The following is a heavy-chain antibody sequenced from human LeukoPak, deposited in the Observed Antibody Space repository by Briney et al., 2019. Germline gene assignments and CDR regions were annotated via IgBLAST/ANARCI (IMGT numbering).Heavy chain of an antibody. CDR2: IYTSGST. CDR3: AREGDYYYYMDV. J-gene: IGHJ6*03. CDR1: GGSISSGSYY. Sequence: SQTLSLTCTVSGGSISSGSYYWSWIRQPAGKGLEWIGRIYTSGSTNYNASLKSRVTISVDTSKNQFSLKLSSVTAADTAVYYCAREGDYYYYMDVWGKGTTVTVSS. V-gene: IGHV4-61*02.